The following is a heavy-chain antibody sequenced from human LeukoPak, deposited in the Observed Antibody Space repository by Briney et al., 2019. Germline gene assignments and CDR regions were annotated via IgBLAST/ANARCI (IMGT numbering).Heavy chain of an antibody. CDR2: ISSNGGST. D-gene: IGHD2-2*01. V-gene: IGHV3-64*01. J-gene: IGHJ4*02. CDR3: ASNTDCSSTSCYAKLAY. CDR1: GFTFSSYA. Sequence: GGSLRLSCAASGFTFSSYAMHWVRQAPGKGLEYVSAISSNGGSTYYANSVKGRFTISRDNSKNTLYLQMGSLRAEDMAVYYCASNTDCSSTSCYAKLAYWGQGTQVTVSS.